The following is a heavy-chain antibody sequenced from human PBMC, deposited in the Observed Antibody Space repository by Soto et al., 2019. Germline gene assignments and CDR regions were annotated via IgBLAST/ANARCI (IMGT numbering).Heavy chain of an antibody. CDR3: ARATLIIRHITNLGEASPGVVEH. D-gene: IGHD3-3*01. CDR2: ISPESGVT. CDR1: GYTFTEYF. Sequence: QVQLVQSGAEVKMPGASVRVSCEASGYTFTEYFLHWVRQAPGQGLEWMGWISPESGVTNIAPNFEGRVTMTADTAIPTAYMQLSGLRYDETAVYYCARATLIIRHITNLGEASPGVVEHWGQGTLVSVSS. J-gene: IGHJ5*02. V-gene: IGHV1-2*02.